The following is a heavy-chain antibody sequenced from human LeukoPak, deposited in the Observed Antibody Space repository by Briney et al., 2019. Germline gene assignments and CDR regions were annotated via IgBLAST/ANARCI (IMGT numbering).Heavy chain of an antibody. J-gene: IGHJ6*02. V-gene: IGHV3-7*03. Sequence: GGSLRLSCAASGFTFSNYWMTWVRQAPGKGLEWVANINRDGSERYYVDSVKGRFTISRNDAKSSLYLQMNSLRAEDTAVYYCARRNAMDVWGQGTTVIVFS. CDR2: INRDGSER. CDR1: GFTFSNYW. CDR3: ARRNAMDV.